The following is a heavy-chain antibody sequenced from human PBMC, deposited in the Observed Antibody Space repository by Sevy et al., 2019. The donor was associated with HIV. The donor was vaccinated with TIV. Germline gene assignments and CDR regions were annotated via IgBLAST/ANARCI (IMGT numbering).Heavy chain of an antibody. J-gene: IGHJ6*02. Sequence: GGSLRLSCAASGITLTPYWMHWVRQAPGKGLEWVSLIYSAGTTFYSDSVKGRFTISRDNSNNTLDLQMNSLRAEDTAIYYCARIKGASSSYAMDVWGQGTTVTVSS. D-gene: IGHD2-2*01. V-gene: IGHV3-53*01. CDR3: ARIKGASSSYAMDV. CDR1: GITLTPYW. CDR2: IYSAGTT.